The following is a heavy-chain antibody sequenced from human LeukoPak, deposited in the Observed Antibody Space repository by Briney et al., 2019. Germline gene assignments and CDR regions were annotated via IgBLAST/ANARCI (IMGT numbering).Heavy chain of an antibody. CDR1: GYTFTGYY. CDR3: ARVLYYYDSSGLRPLGY. Sequence: ASVKVSCKASGYTFTGYYMHWVRQAPGQGLEWMGRINPNSGGTNYAQKFQGRVTVTRDTSISTAYMELSRLRSDDTAVYYCARVLYYYDSSGLRPLGYWGQGTLVTVSS. V-gene: IGHV1-2*06. CDR2: INPNSGGT. J-gene: IGHJ4*02. D-gene: IGHD3-22*01.